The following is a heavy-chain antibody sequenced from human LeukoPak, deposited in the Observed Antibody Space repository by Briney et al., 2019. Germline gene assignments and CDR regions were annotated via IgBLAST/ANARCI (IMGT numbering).Heavy chain of an antibody. CDR3: ARAPAGTPPFDY. CDR2: ISYDGSNK. V-gene: IGHV3-30-3*01. D-gene: IGHD6-13*01. J-gene: IGHJ4*02. CDR1: GFTFSSYA. Sequence: GGSLRLSCAASGFTFSSYAMHWVRQAPGKGLEWVAVISYDGSNKYYADSVKGRFTISRDNSKNTLYLQMNSLRAEDTAVYYCARAPAGTPPFDYWGQGTLVTVSS.